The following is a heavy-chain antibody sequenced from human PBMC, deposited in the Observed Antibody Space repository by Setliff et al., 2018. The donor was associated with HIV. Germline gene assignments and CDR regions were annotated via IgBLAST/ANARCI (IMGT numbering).Heavy chain of an antibody. J-gene: IGHJ3*02. Sequence: SETLSLTCTVSGGSISSYYWSWIRQPPGKGLEWIGYIYNSGRTNYNPSLKSRVAISVDTSKKQFSLKLSSVTAADTAVYYCARAITFHDAFDIWGQGTMVTVSS. D-gene: IGHD1-20*01. CDR1: GGSISSYY. V-gene: IGHV4-59*08. CDR2: IYNSGRT. CDR3: ARAITFHDAFDI.